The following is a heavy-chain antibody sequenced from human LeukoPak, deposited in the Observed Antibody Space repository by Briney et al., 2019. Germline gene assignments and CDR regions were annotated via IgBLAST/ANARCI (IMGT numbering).Heavy chain of an antibody. CDR3: ARAGYTISSYRFDY. Sequence: KASETLSLTCSVSGGSINSYWWSWIRQPAGKGLEFIGRIYTTGMTNYNPSLKSRVSMSVDTSKNQFSLELRSATAADTAVYFCARAGYTISSYRFDYWGQGALVTVSS. CDR2: IYTTGMT. CDR1: GGSINSYW. D-gene: IGHD3-16*02. J-gene: IGHJ4*02. V-gene: IGHV4-4*07.